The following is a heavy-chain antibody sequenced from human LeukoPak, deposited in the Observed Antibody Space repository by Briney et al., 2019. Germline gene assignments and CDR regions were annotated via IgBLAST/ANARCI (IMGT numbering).Heavy chain of an antibody. J-gene: IGHJ4*02. D-gene: IGHD2-15*01. Sequence: GGSLRLSCAASGFTVGSNYMSWVRQAPGKGLEWVSVIYSGGSTYYTDSVKGRFAISRDNSNNKLYLQMTSLRAEDTALYYCARAIGSIVYWGQGTLVTVSS. CDR3: ARAIGSIVY. V-gene: IGHV3-53*01. CDR1: GFTVGSNY. CDR2: IYSGGST.